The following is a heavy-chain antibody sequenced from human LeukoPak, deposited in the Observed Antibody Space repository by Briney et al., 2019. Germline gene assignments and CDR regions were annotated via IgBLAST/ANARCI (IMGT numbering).Heavy chain of an antibody. D-gene: IGHD2-15*01. V-gene: IGHV4-31*03. CDR3: ARVVVPSGGHKWFDP. CDR2: IYYSGST. CDR1: GGSISSGGYY. J-gene: IGHJ5*02. Sequence: PSETLSLTCTVSGGSISSGGYYWSWIRQHPGKGLEWIGYIYYSGSTYYNPSLKNRGTISLDTSKNQFSLRLTSVTAADTAMYYCARVVVPSGGHKWFDPWGQGILVTVSS.